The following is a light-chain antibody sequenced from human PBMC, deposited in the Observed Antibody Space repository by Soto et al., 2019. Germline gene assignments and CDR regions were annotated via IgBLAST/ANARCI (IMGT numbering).Light chain of an antibody. CDR2: ATS. CDR3: QQYASSPLVT. Sequence: EIVLTQSPVTLSLSPVETASLSCRASQTIGSTYLAWYQHKPGQAPRLLIFATSSRATRIPDSFSGSGSGTAFTLSIIRLEPEDFAVYYCQQYASSPLVTFGGGTKVDIK. J-gene: IGKJ4*01. V-gene: IGKV3-20*01. CDR1: QTIGSTY.